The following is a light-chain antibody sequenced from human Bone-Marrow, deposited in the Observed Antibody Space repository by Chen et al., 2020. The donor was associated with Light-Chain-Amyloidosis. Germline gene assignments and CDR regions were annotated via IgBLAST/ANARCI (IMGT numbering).Light chain of an antibody. Sequence: DIQMTQSPSSLSASVGDRVTITCRASQSISSYLNWYQQKPGTAPKLLIYAASSLQSGVPSRFSGSGSGTDFTLTISSLQPEDFATYYCQQTYSIPFTFGPGTKVDIK. CDR1: QSISSY. CDR3: QQTYSIPFT. V-gene: IGKV1-39*01. J-gene: IGKJ3*01. CDR2: AAS.